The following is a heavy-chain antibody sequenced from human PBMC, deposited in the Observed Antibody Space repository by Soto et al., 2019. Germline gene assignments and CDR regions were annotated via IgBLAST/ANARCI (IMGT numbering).Heavy chain of an antibody. Sequence: QVQLVQSGAEVKKPGSSVKVSCKASGGTFSSYTISWVRQAPGQGLEWMGRIIPILGIANYAQKFQGRVTITADKSTSTAYMELSSLRSEDTAVYYCARGSSSSSYYYYMDVWGKGTTVTVSS. CDR3: ARGSSSSSYYYYMDV. CDR1: GGTFSSYT. D-gene: IGHD6-6*01. J-gene: IGHJ6*03. V-gene: IGHV1-69*02. CDR2: IIPILGIA.